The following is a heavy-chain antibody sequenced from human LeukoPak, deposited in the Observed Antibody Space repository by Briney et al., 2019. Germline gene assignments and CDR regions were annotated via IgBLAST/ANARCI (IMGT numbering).Heavy chain of an antibody. V-gene: IGHV3-33*06. CDR3: AKDTQLEAAMENWFDP. J-gene: IGHJ5*02. CDR2: IWYDGSNK. Sequence: QPGRSLRLXCAASGFTFSSYGMHWVRQAPGKGLESVAVIWYDGSNKYYADSVKGRFTISRDNSKNTLYLQVNSLRAEDTAVYYCAKDTQLEAAMENWFDPWGQGTLVTVSS. CDR1: GFTFSSYG. D-gene: IGHD5-18*01.